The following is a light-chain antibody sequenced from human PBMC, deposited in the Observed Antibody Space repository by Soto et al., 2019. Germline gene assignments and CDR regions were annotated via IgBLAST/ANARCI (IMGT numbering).Light chain of an antibody. CDR3: QQYGTSPLT. Sequence: EILLTQSPGTLSLSPGERATLSCRASQSVSSSYLAWFQQKPGQAPRLLIYGASSRATGIPDRFSGSGSGTDFTLTISRLEPEDSAVYYCQQYGTSPLTFGGGTKVEIK. J-gene: IGKJ4*01. CDR1: QSVSSSY. V-gene: IGKV3-20*01. CDR2: GAS.